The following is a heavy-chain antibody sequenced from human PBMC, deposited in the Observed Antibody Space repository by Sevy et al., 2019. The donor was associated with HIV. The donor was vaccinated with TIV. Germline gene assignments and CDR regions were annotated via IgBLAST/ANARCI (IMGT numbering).Heavy chain of an antibody. J-gene: IGHJ4*02. D-gene: IGHD3-22*01. CDR1: GFTFSSYG. CDR3: ARGYYDSSGSQHPALYFDY. Sequence: GGSRRLSCAASGFTFSSYGMHWVRQAPGKGLEWVAVIWYDGSNKYYADSVKGRFTISRDNSKNTLYLQMNSLRAEDTAVYYCARGYYDSSGSQHPALYFDYWGQGTLVTVSS. V-gene: IGHV3-33*01. CDR2: IWYDGSNK.